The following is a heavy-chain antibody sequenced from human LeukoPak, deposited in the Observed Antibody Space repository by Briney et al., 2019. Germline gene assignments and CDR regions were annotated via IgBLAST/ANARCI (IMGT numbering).Heavy chain of an antibody. CDR2: IHYSGRA. CDR1: GGSNSGYY. V-gene: IGHV4-59*01. Sequence: PSETLSLTCSVSGGSNSGYYWTRVRQPPGKGLEWIGQIHYSGRADYNPSLKSRITMSVDTSRNQISLKLSSVTAADTAIYYCVRFGVNYDMDVWGQGATVTVFS. CDR3: VRFGVNYDMDV. D-gene: IGHD3-16*01. J-gene: IGHJ6*02.